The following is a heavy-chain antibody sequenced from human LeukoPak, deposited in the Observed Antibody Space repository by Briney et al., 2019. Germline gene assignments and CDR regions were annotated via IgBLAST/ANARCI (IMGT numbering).Heavy chain of an antibody. J-gene: IGHJ4*02. D-gene: IGHD4-17*01. CDR2: IRYDGSNK. CDR1: GFTFSSYG. CDR3: AKDPLGDYGVHHFDY. V-gene: IGHV3-30*02. Sequence: PGGSLRLSCAASGFTFSSYGMHWVRQAPGKGLEWVAFIRYDGSNKYYADSVKGRFTISRDNSKNTLYLQMNSLRAEDTAVYYCAKDPLGDYGVHHFDYWGQGTLVTVSS.